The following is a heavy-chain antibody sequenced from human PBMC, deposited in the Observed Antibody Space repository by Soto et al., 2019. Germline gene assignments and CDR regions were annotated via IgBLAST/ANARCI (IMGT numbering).Heavy chain of an antibody. D-gene: IGHD2-15*01. Sequence: PGGSLRLSCAASGFTFTTYAIHWVRQAPGKGLEWVAVISNDGRAKYYADSVKGRFTISRDNSKNTLYLQMNSLRSDDTAVYYCARDQCFGGGRSCYYFDFWGQGTLVTVSS. J-gene: IGHJ4*02. CDR3: ARDQCFGGGRSCYYFDF. V-gene: IGHV3-30*04. CDR2: ISNDGRAK. CDR1: GFTFTTYA.